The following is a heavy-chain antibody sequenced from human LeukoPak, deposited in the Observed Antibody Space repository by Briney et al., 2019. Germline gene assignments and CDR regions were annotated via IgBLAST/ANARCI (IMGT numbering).Heavy chain of an antibody. CDR2: INPDNGDT. D-gene: IGHD4/OR15-4a*01. CDR1: GYFFPDYY. J-gene: IGHJ4*02. Sequence: ASVKVSCKASGYFFPDYYIHWVRQAPGQGLEWMGWINPDNGDTNYAQKFQGRVTMITATSSKMAYLNMTRLGYDDTAVYYCARGAKAHWGQGTLVTGSS. V-gene: IGHV1-2*02. CDR3: ARGAKAH.